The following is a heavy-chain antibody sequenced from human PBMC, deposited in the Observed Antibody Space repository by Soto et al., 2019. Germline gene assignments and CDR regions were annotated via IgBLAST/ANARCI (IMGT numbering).Heavy chain of an antibody. D-gene: IGHD3-3*01. CDR1: GGSFSGYY. J-gene: IGHJ6*02. CDR3: ARVFGFLVWFNYYYYYGMDV. V-gene: IGHV4-34*01. CDR2: INHSGST. Sequence: SETLSLTCAVYGGSFSGYYWSWIRQPPGKGLEWIGEINHSGSTNYNPSLKSRVTISVDTSKNQFSLKLSSVTAADTAVYYCARVFGFLVWFNYYYYYGMDVWGQGTSVTVSS.